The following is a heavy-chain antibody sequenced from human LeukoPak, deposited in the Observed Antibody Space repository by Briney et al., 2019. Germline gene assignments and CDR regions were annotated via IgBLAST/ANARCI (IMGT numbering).Heavy chain of an antibody. CDR2: TSFDGSDN. J-gene: IGHJ4*02. CDR3: ARAPGTMIVVDY. Sequence: GRSLRLSCAASGFTSSSYAMHWVRQAPGKGLKWVAVTSFDGSDNYYADSVKGRFTISRDNSKNTLYLQMNSLRPDDTAVYYCARAPGTMIVVDYWGQGTLVTVSS. V-gene: IGHV3-30*04. CDR1: GFTSSSYA. D-gene: IGHD3-22*01.